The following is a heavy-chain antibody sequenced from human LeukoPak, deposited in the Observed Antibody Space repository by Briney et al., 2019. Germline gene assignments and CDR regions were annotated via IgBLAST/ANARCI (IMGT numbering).Heavy chain of an antibody. V-gene: IGHV4-39*01. J-gene: IGHJ4*02. CDR2: IYFSGTT. Sequence: PSETLSLTCSVSGGSISSSSYYWGWIRQPPGKGLEWIGSIYFSGTTYYNPSLKSRVTISVDTSNNQFSLKLSSVTAADTAVYYCARTGGSYFKECFDYWGQGTLVTVSS. CDR3: ARTGGSYFKECFDY. D-gene: IGHD1-26*01. CDR1: GGSISSSSYY.